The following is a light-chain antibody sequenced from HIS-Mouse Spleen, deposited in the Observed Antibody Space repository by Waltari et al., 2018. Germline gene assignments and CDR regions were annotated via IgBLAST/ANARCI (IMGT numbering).Light chain of an antibody. V-gene: IGLV2-23*01. CDR2: EGS. J-gene: IGLJ3*02. CDR1: SSDAGSYNL. Sequence: QSALTQPASVSGSPGQSITISCTGTSSDAGSYNLRSWYQQHPGKAPKLMIYEGSKRPSGVSNRFSGSKSGNTASLTISGLQAEDEADYYCCSYAGSSTQVFGGGTKLTVL. CDR3: CSYAGSSTQV.